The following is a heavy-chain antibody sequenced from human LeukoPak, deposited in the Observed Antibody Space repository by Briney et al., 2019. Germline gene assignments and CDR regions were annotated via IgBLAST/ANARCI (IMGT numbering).Heavy chain of an antibody. Sequence: GGSLRLSCAASGFTFSSYAMSWVRQAPGKGLEWVSAISGSGGSTYYADSVKGRFTISRDNSKNTLYLQMNSLRAEDTAVYYCAKNRPIVGATKGYYFDYGGQGPQVTVSS. CDR2: ISGSGGST. J-gene: IGHJ4*02. CDR3: AKNRPIVGATKGYYFDY. CDR1: GFTFSSYA. D-gene: IGHD1-26*01. V-gene: IGHV3-23*01.